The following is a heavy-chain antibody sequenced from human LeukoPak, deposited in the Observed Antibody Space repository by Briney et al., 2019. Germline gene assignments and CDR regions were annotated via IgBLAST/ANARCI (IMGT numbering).Heavy chain of an antibody. V-gene: IGHV3-23*01. D-gene: IGHD3-22*01. CDR2: ISGSGGST. CDR1: GFTFSSYG. Sequence: TGGTLRLSCAASGFTFSSYGMSWVRQAPGKGLEWVSAISGSGGSTYYADSVKGRFTISRDNSKNTLYLQMNSLRAEDTAVYYCALISITMIVVVPYDYWGQGTLVTVSS. CDR3: ALISITMIVVVPYDY. J-gene: IGHJ4*02.